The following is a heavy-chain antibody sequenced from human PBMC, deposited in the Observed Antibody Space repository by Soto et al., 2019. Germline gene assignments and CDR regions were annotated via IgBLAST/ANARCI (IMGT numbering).Heavy chain of an antibody. V-gene: IGHV2-5*02. D-gene: IGHD7-27*01. CDR1: GFSLSTSGVG. J-gene: IGHJ4*02. Sequence: QITLKESGPTLVKPTQTLTLTYTFSGFSLSTSGVGVGWIRQPLGKALEWLALIYWDDDKRYSPSLKSRLTITKDTSKNQVVLTMTNMDPVDTATYYCAHSLIPNWGSRGAFDYWGQGTLVTVSS. CDR2: IYWDDDK. CDR3: AHSLIPNWGSRGAFDY.